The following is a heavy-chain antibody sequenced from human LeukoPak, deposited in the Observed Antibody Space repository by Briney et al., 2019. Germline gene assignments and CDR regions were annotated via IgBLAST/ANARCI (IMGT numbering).Heavy chain of an antibody. Sequence: PSQTLSLTCTVSGGSISSGDYYWSWLRQPPGKGLEWIGYTYYSRSTYYNPSLKNRVSISVDTSKNQFSLNLSSVTAADTAVYYCARPYYYDSRIDPWGQGTLVTVSS. D-gene: IGHD3-22*01. CDR2: TYYSRST. CDR3: ARPYYYDSRIDP. V-gene: IGHV4-30-4*01. CDR1: GGSISSGDYY. J-gene: IGHJ5*02.